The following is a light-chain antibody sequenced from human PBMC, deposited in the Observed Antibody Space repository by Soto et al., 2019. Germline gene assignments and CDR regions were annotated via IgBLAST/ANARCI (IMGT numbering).Light chain of an antibody. Sequence: EIVLTQSPGTLSLSPGERATLSCRASQSVSYYLAWYQQKPGQAPRLLIYDASTRALDTPARFAGSGSGTEFTLTISRLEPEDFAVYYCQQYGSSPPITFGQGTRLEIK. CDR2: DAS. V-gene: IGKV3-20*01. J-gene: IGKJ5*01. CDR3: QQYGSSPPIT. CDR1: QSVSYY.